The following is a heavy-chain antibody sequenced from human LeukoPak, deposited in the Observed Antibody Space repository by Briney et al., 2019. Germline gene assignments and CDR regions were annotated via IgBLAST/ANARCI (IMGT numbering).Heavy chain of an antibody. D-gene: IGHD3-9*01. J-gene: IGHJ5*02. V-gene: IGHV4-34*01. CDR2: INHSGST. CDR3: ARHRSVSLRYFDWLSKANWFDP. CDR1: GGSFSGYY. Sequence: SETLSLTCAVYGGSFSGYYWSWIRQPPGKGLEWIGEINHSGSTNYNPSLKSRVTISVDTSKNQFSLKLSSVTAADTAVYYCARHRSVSLRYFDWLSKANWFDPWGQGTLVTVSS.